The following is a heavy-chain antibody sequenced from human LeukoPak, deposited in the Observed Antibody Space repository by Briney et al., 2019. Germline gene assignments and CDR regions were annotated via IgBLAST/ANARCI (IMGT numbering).Heavy chain of an antibody. Sequence: ASVKVSCKASGYTFTSYYMHWVRQAPGQGLEWMGIINPSGGSTSYAQKFQGRVTMTRDTSTSTVYMELSSLRSEDTAVCYCAREAYYYDSSGYSGFDYWGQGTLVTVSS. CDR1: GYTFTSYY. V-gene: IGHV1-46*01. CDR3: AREAYYYDSSGYSGFDY. J-gene: IGHJ4*02. CDR2: INPSGGST. D-gene: IGHD3-22*01.